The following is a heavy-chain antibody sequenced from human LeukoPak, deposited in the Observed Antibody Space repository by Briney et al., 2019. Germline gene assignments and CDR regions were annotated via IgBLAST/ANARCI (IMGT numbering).Heavy chain of an antibody. V-gene: IGHV3-30*04. J-gene: IGHJ4*02. CDR2: ISYDGSNK. CDR3: ARSGVGPFDY. Sequence: GGSPRLSCAASGFTFTSYAMNWVRQAPGKGLEWVAVISYDGSNKYYADSVKGRFTISRDNSKNTLYLQMNSLRAEDTAVYYCARSGVGPFDYWGQGTLVTVSS. CDR1: GFTFTSYA. D-gene: IGHD1-26*01.